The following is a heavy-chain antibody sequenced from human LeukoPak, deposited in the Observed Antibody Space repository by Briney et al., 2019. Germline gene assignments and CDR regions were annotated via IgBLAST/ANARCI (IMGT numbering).Heavy chain of an antibody. CDR3: ATVGRSTRPGY. D-gene: IGHD6-6*01. J-gene: IGHJ4*02. CDR2: ISPSGSSI. Sequence: GGSLRLSCAASGFTFSASEMNWVRQAPGKGLEWLSYISPSGSSIYYADSVKGRFTISRDNAKNSLSLQMSSLRAEDTAVYYCATVGRSTRPGYWGQGALVTVSS. CDR1: GFTFSASE. V-gene: IGHV3-48*03.